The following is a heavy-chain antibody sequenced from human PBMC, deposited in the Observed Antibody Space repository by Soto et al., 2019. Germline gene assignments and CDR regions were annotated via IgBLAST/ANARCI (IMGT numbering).Heavy chain of an antibody. CDR3: AKEGWGIFGVAHSNSGMDV. J-gene: IGHJ6*02. V-gene: IGHV3-30*18. D-gene: IGHD3-3*01. Sequence: GGSLRLSCAASGFTFSGYGMHWVRQAPGKGLEWVAVISYDGSNKYYADSVKGRFTISRDNSKNTLYLQMNSLRAEDTAVYYCAKEGWGIFGVAHSNSGMDVWGQGTTVTVSS. CDR2: ISYDGSNK. CDR1: GFTFSGYG.